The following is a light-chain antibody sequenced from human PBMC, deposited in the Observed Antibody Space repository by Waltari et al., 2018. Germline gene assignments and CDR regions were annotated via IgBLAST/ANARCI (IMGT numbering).Light chain of an antibody. CDR3: QTWGTGIHVV. CDR2: LNSDGSH. V-gene: IGLV4-69*01. J-gene: IGLJ2*01. Sequence: QLVLTQSPSASASLGASVKLTCTLSRGHSSYAIAWPQQQPEKGPRYLMKLNSDGSHSKGDGIPDRFSGSSSGAERYLTISSLQSEDEADYYCQTWGTGIHVVFGGGTKLTVL. CDR1: RGHSSYA.